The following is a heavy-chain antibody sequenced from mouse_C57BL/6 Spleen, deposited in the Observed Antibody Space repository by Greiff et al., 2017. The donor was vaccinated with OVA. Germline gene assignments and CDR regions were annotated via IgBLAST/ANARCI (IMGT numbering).Heavy chain of an antibody. Sequence: VKLQQPGAELVRPGSSVKLSCKASGYTFTSYWMDWVKQRPGQGLEWIGNIYPSDSETHYNQKFKDKATLTVDKSSSTAYMQLSSLTSEDSAVYYCARSRYGNYALDYWGQGTSVTVSS. CDR3: ARSRYGNYALDY. CDR1: GYTFTSYW. CDR2: IYPSDSET. D-gene: IGHD2-1*01. V-gene: IGHV1-61*01. J-gene: IGHJ4*01.